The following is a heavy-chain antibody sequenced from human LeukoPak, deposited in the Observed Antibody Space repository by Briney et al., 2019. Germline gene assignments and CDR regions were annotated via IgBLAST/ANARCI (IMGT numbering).Heavy chain of an antibody. V-gene: IGHV3-30-3*01. CDR2: ISYDGSNK. CDR3: ARVGGEGARWGYYYYGMDV. Sequence: PGRSLRLSCAASGFTFSSYAMHWVRQAPGKGLEWVAVISYDGSNKYYADSVKGRFTISRDNSKNTLYLQMNSLRAEDTAVYYWARVGGEGARWGYYYYGMDVWGQGTTVTVSS. D-gene: IGHD3-16*01. J-gene: IGHJ6*02. CDR1: GFTFSSYA.